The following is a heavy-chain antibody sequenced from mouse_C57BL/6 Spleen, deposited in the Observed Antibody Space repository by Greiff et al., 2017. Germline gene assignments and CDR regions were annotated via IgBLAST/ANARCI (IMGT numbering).Heavy chain of an antibody. CDR3: ARRDYSTYYYAMDY. D-gene: IGHD2-5*01. CDR1: GYTFTSYW. Sequence: VQLQQPGAELVRPGTSVKLSCKASGYTFTSYWMHWVKPRPGQGLEWIGVIDPSDSYTNYNQKFKGKATLTVDTSSSTAYMQLSSLTSEDSAVYYCARRDYSTYYYAMDYWGQGTSVTVAS. V-gene: IGHV1-59*01. CDR2: IDPSDSYT. J-gene: IGHJ4*01.